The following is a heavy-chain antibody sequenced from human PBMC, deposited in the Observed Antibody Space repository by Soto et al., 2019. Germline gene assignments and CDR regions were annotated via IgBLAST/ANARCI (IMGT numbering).Heavy chain of an antibody. D-gene: IGHD6-13*01. CDR3: AKVAQQQLVDY. CDR2: ISYDGSNK. V-gene: IGHV3-30*18. Sequence: QVQLVESGGGVVQPGRSLRLSCAASGFTFSSYGMHWVRLAPGKGLEWVAVISYDGSNKYYADSVKGRFTISRDNSKNTLYLQMNSLRAEDTAVYYCAKVAQQQLVDYWGQGTLVTVSS. J-gene: IGHJ4*02. CDR1: GFTFSSYG.